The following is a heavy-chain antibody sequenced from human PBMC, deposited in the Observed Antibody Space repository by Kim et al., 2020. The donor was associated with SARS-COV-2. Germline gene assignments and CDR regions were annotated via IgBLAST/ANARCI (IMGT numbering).Heavy chain of an antibody. V-gene: IGHV4-39*01. D-gene: IGHD5-12*01. Sequence: SETLSLTCTVSGGSISSSSYYWGWIRQPPGKGLEWIGSIYYSGSTYYNPSLKSRVTISVDTSKNQFSLKLSSVTAADTAVYYCASHYSGYDKALDYWGQGTLVTVSS. CDR3: ASHYSGYDKALDY. J-gene: IGHJ4*02. CDR2: IYYSGST. CDR1: GGSISSSSYY.